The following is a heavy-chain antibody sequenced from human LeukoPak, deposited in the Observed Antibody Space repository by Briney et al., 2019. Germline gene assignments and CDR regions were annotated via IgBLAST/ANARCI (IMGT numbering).Heavy chain of an antibody. CDR1: GGSISSYY. D-gene: IGHD2-15*01. Sequence: SETLSLTCTVSGGSISSYYWSWIRQPPGKGLEWVGYIYYSGSTNYNPSLKSRVTISVDTSKNQFSLKLSSVTAADTAVYYCARGYCSGGSCYPYYFDYGGQGTLVTVSS. CDR2: IYYSGST. J-gene: IGHJ4*02. V-gene: IGHV4-59*01. CDR3: ARGYCSGGSCYPYYFDY.